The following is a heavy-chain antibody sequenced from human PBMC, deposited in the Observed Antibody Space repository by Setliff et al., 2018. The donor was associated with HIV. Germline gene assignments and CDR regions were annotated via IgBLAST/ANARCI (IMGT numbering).Heavy chain of an antibody. Sequence: SETLSLTCAVYGGSFSGYYWNWIRQPPGKGLEWIGEINHSGSTNYNPSLKSRVTISIDTSKNQFSLKLTSVTAADTAVYYCARGYYDILTGYYSSGIWDYWGQGTLVTVSS. CDR1: GGSFSGYY. CDR3: ARGYYDILTGYYSSGIWDY. V-gene: IGHV4-34*01. D-gene: IGHD3-9*01. J-gene: IGHJ4*02. CDR2: INHSGST.